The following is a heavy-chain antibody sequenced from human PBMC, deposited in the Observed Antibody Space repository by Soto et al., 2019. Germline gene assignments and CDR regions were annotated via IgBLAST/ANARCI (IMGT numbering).Heavy chain of an antibody. CDR1: GGSISSSSYY. CDR3: ARVVVAALGY. V-gene: IGHV4-39*01. CDR2: IYYSGST. J-gene: IGHJ4*02. D-gene: IGHD6-19*01. Sequence: SETLSLTCTVSGGSISSSSYYWGWIRQPPGKGLEWIGSIYYSGSTYYNPSLKSRVTISVDTSKNQFSLKLSSVTAADTAVYYCARVVVAALGYWGQGTLVTVSS.